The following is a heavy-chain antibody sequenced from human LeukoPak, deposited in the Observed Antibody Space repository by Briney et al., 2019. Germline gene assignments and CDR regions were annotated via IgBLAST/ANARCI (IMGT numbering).Heavy chain of an antibody. CDR3: ARGRGYSYGCLDY. J-gene: IGHJ4*02. CDR1: GGSISSYY. D-gene: IGHD5-18*01. CDR2: VYYSGST. Sequence: SETLSLTCTVSGGSISSYYWSWIRQPPGKGLEWIGYVYYSGSTNYNPSLKSRVTISVDTSKNQFSLKLSSVTAADTAVYYCARGRGYSYGCLDYWGQGTLVTVSS. V-gene: IGHV4-59*01.